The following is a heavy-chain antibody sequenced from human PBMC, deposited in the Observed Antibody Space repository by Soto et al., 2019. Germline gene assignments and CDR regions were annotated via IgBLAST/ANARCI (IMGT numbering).Heavy chain of an antibody. Sequence: PGGSLRLSCAASGFTFSSYWMSWVRQAPGKGLEWVANIKQDGSEKYYVDSVKGRFTISRDNAKNSLYLQMNSLRAEDTAVYYCAIDPYSGYSSGCYWFDCGQGSLVTVSS. CDR2: IKQDGSEK. V-gene: IGHV3-7*01. CDR1: GFTFSSYW. CDR3: AIDPYSGYSSGCYWFD. J-gene: IGHJ4*02. D-gene: IGHD6-19*01.